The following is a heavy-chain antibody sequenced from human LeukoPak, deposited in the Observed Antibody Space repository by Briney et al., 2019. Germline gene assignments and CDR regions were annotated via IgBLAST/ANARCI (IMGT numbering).Heavy chain of an antibody. Sequence: GESLKISCKGSGYSFTSYWIGWVRQMSGKGLEWMGIIYPGDFDTRYSPSFQGQVTISADKSISTAYLQWSSLKASDTAMYYCARHAEWFGEFYIDYWGQGTLVTVSS. V-gene: IGHV5-51*01. CDR3: ARHAEWFGEFYIDY. CDR1: GYSFTSYW. J-gene: IGHJ4*02. D-gene: IGHD3-10*01. CDR2: IYPGDFDT.